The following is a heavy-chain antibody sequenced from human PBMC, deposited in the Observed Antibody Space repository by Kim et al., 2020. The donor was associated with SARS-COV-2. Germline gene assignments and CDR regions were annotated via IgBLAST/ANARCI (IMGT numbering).Heavy chain of an antibody. CDR2: ISYNGNT. V-gene: IGHV4-59*01. J-gene: IGHJ3*02. D-gene: IGHD3-22*01. CDR1: GGSISIYY. Sequence: SETLSLTCTVSGGSISIYYWSWIRQPPEKGLEWIGFISYNGNTNYNPSLKSRVTISLDTSKTQFSLKLTSVTAADTAVYYCARGYDASGAEGAFNIWGQGTMVTVSS. CDR3: ARGYDASGAEGAFNI.